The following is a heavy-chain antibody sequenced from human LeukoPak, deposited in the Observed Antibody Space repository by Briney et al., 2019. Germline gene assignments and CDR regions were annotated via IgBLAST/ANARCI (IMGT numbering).Heavy chain of an antibody. CDR3: ASQVGATTDAFDI. Sequence: ASVKVSCKASGYTFTGYYMHWVRQAPGQGLEWMGRINPNSGGTNYAQKFQGRVTMTRDTSISAAYMELSRLRSDDTAVYNCASQVGATTDAFDIWGQGTMVTVSS. V-gene: IGHV1-2*06. CDR1: GYTFTGYY. D-gene: IGHD1-26*01. J-gene: IGHJ3*02. CDR2: INPNSGGT.